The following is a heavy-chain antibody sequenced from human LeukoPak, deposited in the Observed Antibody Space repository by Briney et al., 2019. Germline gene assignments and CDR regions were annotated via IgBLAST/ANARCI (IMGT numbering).Heavy chain of an antibody. Sequence: GGSLRLSCAASGFTFSSYEMNWVRQAPGKGLEWVSYISSSGSTIYYADSVKGRFTISRDNAKNSLYLQMNSLRAEDTAVYYCARVYASYFDLWDRGTLVTVSS. CDR3: ARVYASYFDL. V-gene: IGHV3-48*03. J-gene: IGHJ2*01. D-gene: IGHD2/OR15-2a*01. CDR2: ISSSGSTI. CDR1: GFTFSSYE.